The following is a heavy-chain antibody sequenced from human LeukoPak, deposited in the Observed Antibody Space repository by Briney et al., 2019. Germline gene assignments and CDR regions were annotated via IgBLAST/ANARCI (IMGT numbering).Heavy chain of an antibody. CDR1: GFTVSSYG. Sequence: GGSLRLSCAASGFTVSSYGMHWVRQAAGKGLEWVAVISYDGSNKYYADSVKGRFTISRDNSKNTLYLQMNSLRAEDTAVYYCAREAWFDPWGQGTLVTVSS. J-gene: IGHJ5*02. CDR2: ISYDGSNK. V-gene: IGHV3-30*04. CDR3: AREAWFDP.